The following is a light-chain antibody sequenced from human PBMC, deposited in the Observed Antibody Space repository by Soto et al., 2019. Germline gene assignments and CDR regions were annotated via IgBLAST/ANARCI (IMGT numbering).Light chain of an antibody. J-gene: IGKJ1*01. CDR2: AAS. V-gene: IGKV1D-12*01. Sequence: DLQMTPSPSSVSASVGDRVTITCRASQAISTWLAWYQQKPGKAPKLLIYAASNLQTGVPSRFSGSGSRTYFTLTISSLQPEDFATYYCQQANSFPRTFGQGTKVEIK. CDR1: QAISTW. CDR3: QQANSFPRT.